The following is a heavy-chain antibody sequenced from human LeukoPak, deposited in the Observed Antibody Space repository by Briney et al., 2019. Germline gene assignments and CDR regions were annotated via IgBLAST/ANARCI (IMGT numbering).Heavy chain of an antibody. Sequence: PGGSLRLSCAASGFTFNTYSMSWVRQAPGKGLEWVSIISRASESIFYADSVKGRFTISRDNAKNSLYLQMNSLRAEDTAVYYCAKEAGSGFPFDYWGQGTLVTVSS. V-gene: IGHV3-21*01. J-gene: IGHJ4*02. CDR3: AKEAGSGFPFDY. CDR1: GFTFNTYS. CDR2: ISRASESI. D-gene: IGHD6-13*01.